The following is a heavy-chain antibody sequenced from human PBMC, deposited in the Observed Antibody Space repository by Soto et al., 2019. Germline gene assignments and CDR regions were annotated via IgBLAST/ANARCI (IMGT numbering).Heavy chain of an antibody. Sequence: PGGSLRLSCAASGFTFSSYWMSWVRQAPGKGLEWVANIKQDGSEKYYVDSVKGRFTISRDNAKNSLYLQMNSLRAEDTAVYYCAREVWNYVDYYYYYMDVWGKGTTVTVSS. D-gene: IGHD1-7*01. CDR1: GFTFSSYW. CDR3: AREVWNYVDYYYYYMDV. V-gene: IGHV3-7*01. CDR2: IKQDGSEK. J-gene: IGHJ6*03.